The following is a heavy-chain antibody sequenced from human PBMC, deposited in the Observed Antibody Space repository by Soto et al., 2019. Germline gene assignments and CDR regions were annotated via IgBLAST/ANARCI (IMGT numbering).Heavy chain of an antibody. V-gene: IGHV1-69*02. Sequence: QVQLVQSGAEVKKPGSSVRVSCKASGDTFTFYSINWVRQAPGLGLEWMGRINPILSMSNYAQRLQGRVTMTADKSTSTAYMELRSLRSEDTAMYYCASSYGSGYRAFDYWGQGALVTVSS. D-gene: IGHD3-10*01. CDR2: INPILSMS. CDR3: ASSYGSGYRAFDY. J-gene: IGHJ4*02. CDR1: GDTFTFYS.